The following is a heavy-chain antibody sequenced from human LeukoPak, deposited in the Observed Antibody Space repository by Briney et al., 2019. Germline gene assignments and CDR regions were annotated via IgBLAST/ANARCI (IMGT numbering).Heavy chain of an antibody. D-gene: IGHD1-1*01. CDR1: GFTFSNYD. J-gene: IGHJ4*02. Sequence: GGSLRLSCAASGFTFSNYDMSWVRQAPGKGLEWVSAISGSGGSTYYADSVKGRFTISRDNTKNTLYLQMNSLRAEDTAVYYCAKDRTKPECWGQGTLVTVAS. CDR2: ISGSGGST. CDR3: AKDRTKPEC. V-gene: IGHV3-23*01.